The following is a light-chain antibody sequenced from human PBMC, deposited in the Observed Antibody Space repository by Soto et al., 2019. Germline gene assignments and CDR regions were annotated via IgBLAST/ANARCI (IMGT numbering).Light chain of an antibody. CDR1: QSVLYSSNNKNY. CDR2: WAS. CDR3: QQYYSTSMVT. Sequence: DIVMTQSPDSLAVSLGERATINCKSSQSVLYSSNNKNYLAWYQQKPGQPPKLLIYWASTRESGVPDRFSGSGSGTDFTLTISSPQAEDVAVYYCQQYYSTSMVTFGPGTKVDIK. V-gene: IGKV4-1*01. J-gene: IGKJ3*01.